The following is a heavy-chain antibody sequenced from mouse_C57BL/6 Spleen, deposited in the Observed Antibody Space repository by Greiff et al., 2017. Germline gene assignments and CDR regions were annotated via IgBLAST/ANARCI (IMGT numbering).Heavy chain of an antibody. J-gene: IGHJ3*01. CDR2: ISGGGSYT. CDR3: ARDLLTGLFAY. D-gene: IGHD4-1*01. CDR1: GFTFSSYA. V-gene: IGHV5-4*01. Sequence: EVQGVESGGGLVKPGGSLKLSCAASGFTFSSYAMSWVRQTPEKRLEWVATISGGGSYTYYPDNVKGRCTISRDHAKNNLYLQMSPLKSEDTAMYYCARDLLTGLFAYWGQGTLVTVSA.